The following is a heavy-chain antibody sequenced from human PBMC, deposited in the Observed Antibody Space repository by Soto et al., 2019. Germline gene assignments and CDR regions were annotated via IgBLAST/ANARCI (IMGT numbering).Heavy chain of an antibody. CDR3: ATLYYYDSSGYPHY. D-gene: IGHD3-22*01. J-gene: IGHJ4*02. Sequence: AETLSLTCTVSGGSISSGSYYWGWIRQPPGKGLEWIGSIYYSGSTYYNPSLKSRVTISVDTTKNQFSLKLSSVTAAPTAVYYCATLYYYDSSGYPHYWGQGTLVTVS. CDR1: GGSISSGSYY. CDR2: IYYSGST. V-gene: IGHV4-39*01.